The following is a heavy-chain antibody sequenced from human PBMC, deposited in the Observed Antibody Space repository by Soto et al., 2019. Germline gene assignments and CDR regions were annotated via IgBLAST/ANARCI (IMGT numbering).Heavy chain of an antibody. Sequence: VLVKVSCKASGYTFTSYGISWLRKAIGQGLEWMGWISAYNGNTNYARKLQGRVTMTTDTSTSTAYMELRSLRSDDTAVYFCARVRGWGSTGAFDIWRQGTMVSAS. V-gene: IGHV1-18*01. CDR2: ISAYNGNT. CDR1: GYTFTSYG. J-gene: IGHJ3*02. CDR3: ARVRGWGSTGAFDI. D-gene: IGHD3-10*01.